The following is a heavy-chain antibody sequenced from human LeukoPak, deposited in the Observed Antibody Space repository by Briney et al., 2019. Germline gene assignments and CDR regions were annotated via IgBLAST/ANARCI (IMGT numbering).Heavy chain of an antibody. V-gene: IGHV4-34*01. J-gene: IGHJ4*02. CDR2: INHSEST. Sequence: SETLSLTCAVYGGSFSGYYWSWIRQPPGKGLEWIGGINHSESTNYNPSLKSRVTISVDTSKNQFSLKLSSVTAADTAVYYCARYCSGGSCYSSGFDYWGQGTLVTVSS. CDR3: ARYCSGGSCYSSGFDY. CDR1: GGSFSGYY. D-gene: IGHD2-15*01.